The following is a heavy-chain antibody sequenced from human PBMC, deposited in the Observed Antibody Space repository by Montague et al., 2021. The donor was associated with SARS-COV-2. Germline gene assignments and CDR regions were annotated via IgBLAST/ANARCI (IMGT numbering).Heavy chain of an antibody. CDR3: ASGEFFYYGSGNYYRSALDD. D-gene: IGHD3-10*01. CDR2: VIHSGTT. J-gene: IGHJ6*02. CDR1: GASFSGYY. V-gene: IGHV4-34*12. Sequence: SETLSLTCHVYGASFSGYYWSWVRQSPGKGLEWIGEVIHSGTTNXXPSLKCRVTISIDSSNDRFSLRLTSLTAADTGVYYCASGEFFYYGSGNYYRSALDDWGQGTTVTVSS.